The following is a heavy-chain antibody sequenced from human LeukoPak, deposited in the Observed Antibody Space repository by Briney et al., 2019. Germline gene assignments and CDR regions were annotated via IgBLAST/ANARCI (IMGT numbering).Heavy chain of an antibody. D-gene: IGHD3-22*01. CDR3: ARDRYYYDSSGSQFDY. J-gene: IGHJ4*02. CDR2: IHTSGGT. CDR1: GGSISSHY. Sequence: SETLSLTCTVSGGSISSHYWSWIRQPAGKGLEWIGRIHTSGGTNYNPSLKSRVTMSGDTSKNQFSLKLSSVTAADTAVYYCARDRYYYDSSGSQFDYWGQGTLVTVSS. V-gene: IGHV4-4*07.